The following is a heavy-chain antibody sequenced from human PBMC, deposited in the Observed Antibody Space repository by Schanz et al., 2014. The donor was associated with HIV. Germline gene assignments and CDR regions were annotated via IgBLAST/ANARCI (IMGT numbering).Heavy chain of an antibody. Sequence: QLQLQESGPGLVKPSETLSLTCAVYGGSFRGYYWTWIRQFPGLGLEWIGGVRHIGGTNYNPSLKSRVPMSMDMSKNQFSLTLTSVTAADTAVYFCARGDFGGNSVDYWGHGNMVTVSS. CDR1: GGSFRGYY. CDR2: VRHIGGT. D-gene: IGHD4-17*01. CDR3: ARGDFGGNSVDY. J-gene: IGHJ4*01. V-gene: IGHV4-34*10.